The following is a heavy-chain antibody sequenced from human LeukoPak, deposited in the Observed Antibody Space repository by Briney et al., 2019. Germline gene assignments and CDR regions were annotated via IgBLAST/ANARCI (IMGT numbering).Heavy chain of an antibody. J-gene: IGHJ6*03. D-gene: IGHD3-10*01. Sequence: PGGSLRLSCAASGFTFSSYSMNWVRQAPGKGLEWVSSISSSSSYIYYADAVKRRFTISRDNAKNSLYLQMNSLRAEDTAVYYCARGGSLYYYYYMDVWGKGTTVTVSS. CDR1: GFTFSSYS. V-gene: IGHV3-21*01. CDR3: ARGGSLYYYYYMDV. CDR2: ISSSSSYI.